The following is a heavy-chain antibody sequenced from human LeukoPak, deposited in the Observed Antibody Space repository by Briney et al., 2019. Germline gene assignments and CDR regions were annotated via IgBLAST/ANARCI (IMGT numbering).Heavy chain of an antibody. D-gene: IGHD1-7*01. CDR3: ARDWNYVWRHSIAFDI. CDR1: GYTFTSYD. Sequence: GASVKVSCKASGYTFTSYDINWVRQATGQGLEWMGWINPNSGGTNYAQKFQGRVTMTRDTSISTAYMELSRLRSDDTAVYYCARDWNYVWRHSIAFDIWGQGTMVTVSS. J-gene: IGHJ3*02. V-gene: IGHV1-2*02. CDR2: INPNSGGT.